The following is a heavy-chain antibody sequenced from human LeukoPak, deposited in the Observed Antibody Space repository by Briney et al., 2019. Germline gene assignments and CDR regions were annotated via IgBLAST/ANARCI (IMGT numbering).Heavy chain of an antibody. V-gene: IGHV3-7*01. CDR2: INHNGNVN. J-gene: IGHJ6*02. CDR3: ARIALYDDTAFYSGYYYYYYPMDV. D-gene: IGHD3-9*01. Sequence: GGSLRLSCAASGFTFSSYWMNWARQAPGKGLEWVASINHNGNVNYCVDSVKGRFTISRDNAKNSLFLQVNSLRAEDTAVYYCARIALYDDTAFYSGYYYYYYPMDVWGQGTTVTVSS. CDR1: GFTFSSYW.